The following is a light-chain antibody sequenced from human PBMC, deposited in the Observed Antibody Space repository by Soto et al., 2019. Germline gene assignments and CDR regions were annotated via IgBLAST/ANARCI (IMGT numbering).Light chain of an antibody. CDR1: QSVSSY. Sequence: IVLTQSPATLSLSPGERATLSCRASQSVSSYLAWYQQKPGQAPRLLIYDASNMATGIPARFSGSGSGTDFTLTISSLEPEDFAVYYCQQRSNWPPTFGGGTKVDIK. V-gene: IGKV3-11*01. CDR3: QQRSNWPPT. J-gene: IGKJ4*01. CDR2: DAS.